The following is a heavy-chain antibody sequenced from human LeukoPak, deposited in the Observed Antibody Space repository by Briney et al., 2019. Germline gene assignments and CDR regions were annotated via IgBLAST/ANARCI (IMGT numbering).Heavy chain of an antibody. D-gene: IGHD6-19*01. Sequence: PGGSLRLSCAASGFAFSSYAMSWVRQAPGKGLEWVSAISGSGGSTYYADSVKGRFTISRDNSKNTLYLQMNSLRADDTAVYYCARDSSGWYYFDYWGQGALVTVSS. CDR3: ARDSSGWYYFDY. J-gene: IGHJ4*02. V-gene: IGHV3-23*01. CDR2: ISGSGGST. CDR1: GFAFSSYA.